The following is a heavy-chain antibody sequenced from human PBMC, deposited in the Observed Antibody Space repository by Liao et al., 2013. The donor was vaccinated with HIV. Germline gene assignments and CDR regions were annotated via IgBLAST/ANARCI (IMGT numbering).Heavy chain of an antibody. Sequence: QVQLQQWGAGLLKPSETLSLTCAVYGGSFSVYYWSWIRQPPGKGLEWIGRIYTSGSTNYNPSLKSRVTISIDTSKNQFSLKLSSVTAADTAVYYCARSMLLRPNWFDPWGQGTLVTVSS. J-gene: IGHJ5*02. CDR3: ARSMLLRPNWFDP. CDR2: IYTSGST. CDR1: GGSFSVYY. V-gene: IGHV4-59*10. D-gene: IGHD2-15*01.